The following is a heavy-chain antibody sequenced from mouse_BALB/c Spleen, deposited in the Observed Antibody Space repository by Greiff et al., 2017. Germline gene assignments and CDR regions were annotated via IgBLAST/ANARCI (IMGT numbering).Heavy chain of an antibody. V-gene: IGHV5-6-5*01. D-gene: IGHD2-4*01. CDR2: ISSGGST. Sequence: EVMLVESGGGLVKPGGSLKLSCAASGFTFSSYAMSWVRQTPEKRLEWVASISSGGSTYYPDSVKGRFTISRDNARNILYLQMSSLRSEDTAMYYCARVYDYDGVAYWGQGTLVTVSA. J-gene: IGHJ3*01. CDR1: GFTFSSYA. CDR3: ARVYDYDGVAY.